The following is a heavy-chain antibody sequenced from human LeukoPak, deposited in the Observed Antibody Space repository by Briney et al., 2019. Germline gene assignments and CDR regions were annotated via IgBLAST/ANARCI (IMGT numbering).Heavy chain of an antibody. D-gene: IGHD3-9*01. J-gene: IGHJ3*02. Sequence: SVKVSCKASGYTFTSYGISWVRQAPGQGLEWMGGIIPVFAIANYAQKFQGRVTITADESTSTAYMELSSLRSEDTAVYYCARDDGRYFDRLGHDAFDIWGQGTLVTVSS. CDR2: IIPVFAIA. CDR1: GYTFTSYG. CDR3: ARDDGRYFDRLGHDAFDI. V-gene: IGHV1-69*13.